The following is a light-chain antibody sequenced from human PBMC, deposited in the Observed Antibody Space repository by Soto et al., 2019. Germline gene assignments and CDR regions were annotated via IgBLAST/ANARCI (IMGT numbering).Light chain of an antibody. CDR3: QKYNSAPLT. Sequence: DIHMTQSHSTLPAALGDRVTITFRASQGISNYLAWYQQKPGKVPKLLIYAASTLQSGVPSRFSGSGSGTDFTLTISSLQPEDVATYYCQKYNSAPLTFGGGTKVDI. CDR2: AAS. V-gene: IGKV1-27*01. CDR1: QGISNY. J-gene: IGKJ4*01.